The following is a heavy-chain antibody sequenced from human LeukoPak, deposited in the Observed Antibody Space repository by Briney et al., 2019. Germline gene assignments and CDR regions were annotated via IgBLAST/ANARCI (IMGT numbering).Heavy chain of an antibody. Sequence: PGGSQRLSCAASGFTFSGFVMTCVRQAPGKGLEWVSTISVSGGSAYYADSVKGRFTISRDNSINTLYLQMNSLRVEDTAAYYCVKGEATFFRGVMVSWGQGTLVTVSS. CDR1: GFTFSGFV. J-gene: IGHJ5*02. CDR3: VKGEATFFRGVMVS. CDR2: ISVSGGSA. D-gene: IGHD3-10*01. V-gene: IGHV3-23*01.